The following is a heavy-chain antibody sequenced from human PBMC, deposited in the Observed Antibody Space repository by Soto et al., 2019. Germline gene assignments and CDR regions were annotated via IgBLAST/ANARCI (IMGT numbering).Heavy chain of an antibody. CDR3: AREANIVVVPATYYYYYYGMDV. CDR2: ISAYNGNT. J-gene: IGHJ6*02. CDR1: GYTFTSYG. D-gene: IGHD2-2*01. Sequence: ASVKVSCKASGYTFTSYGISWARQAPGQGLEWMGWISAYNGNTNYAQKLQGRVTMTTDTSTSTAYMELRSLRSDDTAVYYCAREANIVVVPATYYYYYYGMDVWGQGTTVTVSS. V-gene: IGHV1-18*01.